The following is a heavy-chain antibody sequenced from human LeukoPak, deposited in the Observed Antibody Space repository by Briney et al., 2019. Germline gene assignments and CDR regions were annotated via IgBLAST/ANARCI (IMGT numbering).Heavy chain of an antibody. V-gene: IGHV1-46*01. D-gene: IGHD3-22*01. J-gene: IGHJ4*02. CDR2: INPSGGST. CDR1: GYTFTSYY. CDR3: ARDRHKYNYDGSGYPPY. Sequence: ASVKVSCKASGYTFTSYYMHWVRQAPGQGLEWMGIINPSGGSTSYAQKFHGRVTMTRDMSTSTVYMELSSLRSEDTAVYYCARDRHKYNYDGSGYPPYWGQGTLVTVSS.